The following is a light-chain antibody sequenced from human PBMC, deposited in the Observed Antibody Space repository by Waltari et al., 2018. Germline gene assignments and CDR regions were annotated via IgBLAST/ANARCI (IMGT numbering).Light chain of an antibody. V-gene: IGKV1-5*03. CDR1: QTINGW. Sequence: DIQMTQSPSTLSASIGDKVTITCRASQTINGWLALYQLKPGRAPRLLIYDVSTLESGVPSRFSGSGSETEFTLTISSLQPDDFASYYCQQYNTFSGTFGQGTKVEV. CDR2: DVS. CDR3: QQYNTFSGT. J-gene: IGKJ1*01.